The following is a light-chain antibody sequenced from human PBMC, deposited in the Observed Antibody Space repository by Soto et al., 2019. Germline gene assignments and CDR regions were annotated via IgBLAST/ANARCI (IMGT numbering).Light chain of an antibody. CDR2: LNSDGSH. Sequence: QSVLTQSPSASASLGASVKLTCTLSSGHSSYAIAWHQQQPEKGPRYLMKLNSDGSHSKGDGIPDRFSGSSSGAERYLTISSRQSEDEAGYYCQTWGTGALFGGGTTVTVL. V-gene: IGLV4-69*01. J-gene: IGLJ2*01. CDR1: SGHSSYA. CDR3: QTWGTGAL.